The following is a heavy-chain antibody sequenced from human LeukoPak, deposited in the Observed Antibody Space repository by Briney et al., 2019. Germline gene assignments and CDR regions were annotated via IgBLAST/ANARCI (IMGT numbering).Heavy chain of an antibody. CDR2: FDPEDGET. V-gene: IGHV1-24*01. J-gene: IGHJ4*02. D-gene: IGHD3-22*01. CDR1: GYTLTELS. CDR3: ATDGYYYDSSGYSY. Sequence: ASVTVSCKVSGYTLTELSMHWVRQAPGKGLEWMGGFDPEDGETIYAQKFQGRVTMTEDTSTDTAYMELSSLRSEDTAVYYCATDGYYYDSSGYSYWGQGTLVTVSS.